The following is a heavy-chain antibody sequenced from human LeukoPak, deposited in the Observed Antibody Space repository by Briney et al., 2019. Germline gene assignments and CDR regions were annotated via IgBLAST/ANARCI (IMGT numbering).Heavy chain of an antibody. CDR3: ARRARDWYSPIEY. Sequence: PSQTLSLTCTVSGDSISSDTYYWSWIRQPAGKGLQWIGRTHASGSFMYNPSLKSRLTISIDTSKKQFSLKLSSVTDADTAVYYCARRARDWYSPIEYWGPGTLVTVSS. V-gene: IGHV4-61*02. J-gene: IGHJ4*02. CDR1: GDSISSDTYY. D-gene: IGHD2-21*02. CDR2: THASGSF.